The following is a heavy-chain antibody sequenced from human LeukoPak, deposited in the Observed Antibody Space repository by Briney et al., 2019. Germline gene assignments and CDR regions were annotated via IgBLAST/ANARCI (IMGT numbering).Heavy chain of an antibody. CDR3: ARGPNSNWSGLDF. J-gene: IGHJ4*02. CDR1: GFTFSSYA. Sequence: PGGSLRLSCAASGFTFSSYAMHWIRQAPGKGLEWVAVISYDGSNKYYADSVKGRFTISRDNSKNTLYLQVNNLGAEDTAVYYCARGPNSNWSGLDFWGQGTLLTVSS. D-gene: IGHD6-6*01. CDR2: ISYDGSNK. V-gene: IGHV3-30-3*01.